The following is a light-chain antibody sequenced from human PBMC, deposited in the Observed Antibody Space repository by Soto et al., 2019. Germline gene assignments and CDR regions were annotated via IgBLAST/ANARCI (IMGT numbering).Light chain of an antibody. CDR2: GAS. CDR1: QSVRSTY. J-gene: IGKJ2*01. Sequence: EIVLTQSPGILSLSPGERATLSCRASQSVRSTYLAWYQQKAGQAPRLLIYGASNRATGIPDRFSGSGSGTDFTLTISRLESEDFAVYFCQQYGSSPYTIGQGTKLEI. CDR3: QQYGSSPYT. V-gene: IGKV3-20*01.